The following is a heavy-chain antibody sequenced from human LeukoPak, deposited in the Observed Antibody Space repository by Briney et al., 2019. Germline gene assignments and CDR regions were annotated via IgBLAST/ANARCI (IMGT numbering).Heavy chain of an antibody. D-gene: IGHD3-10*01. CDR2: ITYSGST. Sequence: SETLSLTCTVSGGSISSSIYYWGWIRQPPGKGLEWIGSITYSGSTYYNPSLKSRLTISVDTSKNHFSLKLTSVTAAGTAVYYCAEGDYYGSGSYSVDYWGQGTPVTVSS. CDR3: AEGDYYGSGSYSVDY. CDR1: GGSISSSIYY. V-gene: IGHV4-39*02. J-gene: IGHJ4*02.